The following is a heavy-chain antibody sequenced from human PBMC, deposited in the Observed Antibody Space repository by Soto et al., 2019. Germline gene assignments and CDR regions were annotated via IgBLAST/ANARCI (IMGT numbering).Heavy chain of an antibody. Sequence: EVQLLESGGGLVQPGGSLRLSCAASVFTFSSCAMSLVRQAPRKVLEWVSAISGSGGSTYYADSVKGRFTISRDNSKNPLDLQMNSLRAEDTAVYYCAKSRPDSGWYDYWGQGTLVTVSS. J-gene: IGHJ4*02. CDR1: VFTFSSCA. CDR3: AKSRPDSGWYDY. D-gene: IGHD6-19*01. V-gene: IGHV3-23*01. CDR2: ISGSGGST.